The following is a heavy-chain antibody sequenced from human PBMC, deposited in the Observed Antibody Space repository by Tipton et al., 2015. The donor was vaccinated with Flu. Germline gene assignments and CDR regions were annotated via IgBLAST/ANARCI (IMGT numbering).Heavy chain of an antibody. J-gene: IGHJ4*02. CDR2: INHSGST. V-gene: IGHV4-34*01. CDR1: GGSFSGYY. Sequence: LRLSCAVYGGSFSGYYWSWIRQPPGKGLEWIGEINHSGSTNYNPSLKSRVTISVDTSKNQFSLKLSSVTAADTAVYYCARGGGLPVDYWGQGTLVTVSS. CDR3: ARGGGLPVDY. D-gene: IGHD3/OR15-3a*01.